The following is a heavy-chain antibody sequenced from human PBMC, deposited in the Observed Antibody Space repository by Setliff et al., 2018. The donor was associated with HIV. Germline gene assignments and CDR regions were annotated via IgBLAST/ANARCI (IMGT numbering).Heavy chain of an antibody. V-gene: IGHV4-39*01. J-gene: IGHJ4*02. CDR1: GGSISSSSYY. D-gene: IGHD3-10*01. CDR3: ARRRHYYGSGSYVDY. Sequence: SSETLSLTCTVSGGSISSSSYYWGWIRQPPGKGLEWIGSIYYSGSTYYNPSLKSRVTISVDTSKNQFSLKLSSVTAADTAVYYCARRRHYYGSGSYVDYWGQGTLVTVSS. CDR2: IYYSGST.